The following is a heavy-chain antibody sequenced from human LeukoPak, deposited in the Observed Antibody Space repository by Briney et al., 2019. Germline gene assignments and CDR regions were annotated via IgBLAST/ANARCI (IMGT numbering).Heavy chain of an antibody. CDR3: AKDRVVVAARADY. D-gene: IGHD2-15*01. Sequence: GGSPRLSCAASGFTFSSYAMSWVRQAQGKGMEWVSAISGSGGSTYYADSVKGRFTISRDNSKNTLYLQMNSLRAEDTAVYYCAKDRVVVAARADYWGQGTLVTVSS. V-gene: IGHV3-23*01. CDR2: ISGSGGST. CDR1: GFTFSSYA. J-gene: IGHJ4*02.